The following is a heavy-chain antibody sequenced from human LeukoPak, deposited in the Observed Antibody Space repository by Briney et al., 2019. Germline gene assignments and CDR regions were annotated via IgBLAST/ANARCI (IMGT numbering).Heavy chain of an antibody. CDR2: ISSSSSYI. J-gene: IGHJ4*02. CDR3: VILLRGYDSSGEPFDY. CDR1: GFTFSSYA. Sequence: GGSLRLSCAASGFTFSSYAMHWVRQAPGKGLEWVSSISSSSSYIYYADSVKGRFTISRDNAKNSLYLQMNSLRAEDTAVYYCVILLRGYDSSGEPFDYWGQGTLVTVSS. D-gene: IGHD3-22*01. V-gene: IGHV3-21*01.